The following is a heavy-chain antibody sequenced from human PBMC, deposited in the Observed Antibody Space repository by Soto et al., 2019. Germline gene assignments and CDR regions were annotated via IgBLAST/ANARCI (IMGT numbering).Heavy chain of an antibody. Sequence: QVQLQEPGPRLVSPSETLSLTCTVSGASVTSGDFYWSWIRQPPGKGLEGIGYIYYNETAYYTPSLKSRTAISVDTSKNHFTLTLTSVTAADTAIYYCGALLAGGWGQGSLVTVSS. CDR1: GASVTSGDFY. D-gene: IGHD3-10*01. V-gene: IGHV4-30-4*01. CDR3: GALLAGG. J-gene: IGHJ4*02. CDR2: IYYNETA.